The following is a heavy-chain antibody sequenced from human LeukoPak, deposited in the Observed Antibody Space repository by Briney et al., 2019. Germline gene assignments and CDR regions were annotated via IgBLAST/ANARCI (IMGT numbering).Heavy chain of an antibody. CDR3: AWGVVGHNFGQRYDLDY. V-gene: IGHV1-69*13. D-gene: IGHD3-3*01. Sequence: SVKVSCKASGGTLSSNAISWVRQAPGQGLEWVGGITPISDTANYAQKFQGRVTITADESTSTAYVELSSLRSEDTAVYYCAWGVVGHNFGQRYDLDYWGQGTLVIVSS. CDR1: GGTLSSNA. CDR2: ITPISDTA. J-gene: IGHJ4*02.